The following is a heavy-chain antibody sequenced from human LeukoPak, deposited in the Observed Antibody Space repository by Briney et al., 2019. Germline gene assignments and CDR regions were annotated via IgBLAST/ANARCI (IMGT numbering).Heavy chain of an antibody. D-gene: IGHD3-10*01. CDR1: GGTFSSYA. J-gene: IGHJ6*03. CDR2: IIPIFGTA. Sequence: SVKVSCKASGGTFSSYAIIWVRQAPGQGLEWMGGIIPIFGTANYAQKFQGRVTITMDESTSTAYMELSSLRSEDTAVYYCARSSYYGSGRPPPKYYYYYYYMDVWGKGTTVTVSS. V-gene: IGHV1-69*05. CDR3: ARSSYYGSGRPPPKYYYYYYYMDV.